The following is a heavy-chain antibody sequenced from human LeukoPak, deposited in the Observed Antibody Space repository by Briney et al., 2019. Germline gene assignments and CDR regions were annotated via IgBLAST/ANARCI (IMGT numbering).Heavy chain of an antibody. J-gene: IGHJ4*02. CDR3: ARDRGVAAHLDY. Sequence: GGSLILSCAASGFTFSNYGMHWVRQAPGKGLEWVAVIWFDGTNKYYADSVRGRFTISRDNSKNTLYLQMSSLRAEDTAVYYCARDRGVAAHLDYWGQGTLVTVSS. CDR1: GFTFSNYG. V-gene: IGHV3-33*01. CDR2: IWFDGTNK. D-gene: IGHD5-12*01.